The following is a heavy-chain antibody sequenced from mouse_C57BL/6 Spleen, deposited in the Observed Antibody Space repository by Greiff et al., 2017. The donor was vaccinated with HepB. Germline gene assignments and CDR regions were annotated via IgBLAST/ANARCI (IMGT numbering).Heavy chain of an antibody. CDR1: GYSITSGYY. D-gene: IGHD1-1*01. CDR3: ARRGGSSYYFDY. CDR2: ISYDGSN. J-gene: IGHJ2*01. Sequence: DVQLQESGPGLVKPSQSLSLTCSVTGYSITSGYYWNWIRQFPGNKLEWMGYISYDGSNNYNPSLKNRISITRDTSKNQFFLKLNSVTTEDTATYYCARRGGSSYYFDYWGQGTTLTVSS. V-gene: IGHV3-6*01.